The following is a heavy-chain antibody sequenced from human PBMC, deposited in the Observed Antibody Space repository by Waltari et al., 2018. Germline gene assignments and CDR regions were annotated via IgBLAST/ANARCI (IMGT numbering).Heavy chain of an antibody. V-gene: IGHV3-23*01. CDR2: LSGSGSST. CDR3: ARDLIEYYYAPGRGAFDI. J-gene: IGHJ3*02. Sequence: EVQLLESGGGLVQPGGSLRLSCAASGFTFSGYAMSWVRQAPGKGLEWVSVLSGSGSSTYYADSVKGRLTISRDNAKNTLYLQMNSLRAGDTAVYYCARDLIEYYYAPGRGAFDIWGQGTMVTVSS. CDR1: GFTFSGYA. D-gene: IGHD3-10*02.